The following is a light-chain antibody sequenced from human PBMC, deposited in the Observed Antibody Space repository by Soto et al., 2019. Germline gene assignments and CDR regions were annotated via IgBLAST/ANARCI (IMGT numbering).Light chain of an antibody. J-gene: IGKJ1*01. CDR1: QSVINNY. Sequence: EIVLTQSPGTLSLSPGERATLSCRASQSVINNYLAWYQQKPGQAPRLLIYGASSRATGIPLRFSGSGSGTDFTLTITRLEPEAFAVYYCQQYAKSPAWTFGQGTKVEIK. V-gene: IGKV3-20*01. CDR3: QQYAKSPAWT. CDR2: GAS.